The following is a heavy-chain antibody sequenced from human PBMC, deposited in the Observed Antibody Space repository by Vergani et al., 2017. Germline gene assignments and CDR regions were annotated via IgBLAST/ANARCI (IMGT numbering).Heavy chain of an antibody. CDR1: GGSFSGYY. J-gene: IGHJ6*02. V-gene: IGHV4-34*01. Sequence: QVQLQQWGAGLLKPSETLSLTCAVYGGSFSGYYWSWIRQPPGKGLEWIGEINHSGSTNYNPSLKSRVTISVDTSKNQFSLKLSSVTAADTAMYYCARGLTVVVVAATRGMDVWGQGTTVTVSS. CDR3: ARGLTVVVVAATRGMDV. CDR2: INHSGST. D-gene: IGHD2-15*01.